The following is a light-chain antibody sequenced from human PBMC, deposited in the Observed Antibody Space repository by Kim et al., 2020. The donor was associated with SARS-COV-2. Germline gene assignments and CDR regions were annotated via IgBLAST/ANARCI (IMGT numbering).Light chain of an antibody. CDR3: HSRDSSNNHL. J-gene: IGLJ3*02. Sequence: SSELTQDPAVSVALGQTVRITCQGDSLRRYYASWYQQKPGQAPVLVIYGKNNRPSGIPDRVSGSSSGNTDSLTITGAQAEDEADYYCHSRDSSNNHLFGG. V-gene: IGLV3-19*01. CDR1: SLRRYY. CDR2: GKN.